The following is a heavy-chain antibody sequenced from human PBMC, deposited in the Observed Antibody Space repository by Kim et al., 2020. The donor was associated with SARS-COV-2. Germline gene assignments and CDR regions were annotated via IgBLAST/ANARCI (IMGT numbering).Heavy chain of an antibody. D-gene: IGHD3-16*01. CDR1: GFTFSDYY. CDR3: ARDLLAITFGGVKSPGWFDP. CDR2: ISSSSSYT. J-gene: IGHJ5*02. V-gene: IGHV3-11*05. Sequence: GGSLRLSCAASGFTFSDYYMSWIRQAPGKGLEWVSYISSSSSYTNYADSVKGRFTISRDNAKNSLYLQMNSLRAEDTAVYYCARDLLAITFGGVKSPGWFDPWGQGTLVTISS.